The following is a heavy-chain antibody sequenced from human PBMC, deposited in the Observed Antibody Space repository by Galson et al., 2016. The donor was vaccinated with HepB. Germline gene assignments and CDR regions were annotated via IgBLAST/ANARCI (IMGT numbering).Heavy chain of an antibody. CDR3: AKGGTPDDQTVNYAMDV. CDR1: GFSFSSYA. Sequence: SLRLSCAVSGFSFSSYAMNWVRQAPGKGLEWVSVISGTSASIFYGDSVKGRFTISRDNSKNTLNLQMNRLRAEDTAVYYCAKGGTPDDQTVNYAMDVWGQGTTVTVSS. D-gene: IGHD2-15*01. J-gene: IGHJ6*02. CDR2: ISGTSASI. V-gene: IGHV3-23*01.